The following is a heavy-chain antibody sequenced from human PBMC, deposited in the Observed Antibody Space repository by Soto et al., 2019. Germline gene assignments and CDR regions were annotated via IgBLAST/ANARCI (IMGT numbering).Heavy chain of an antibody. V-gene: IGHV3-74*01. J-gene: IGHJ4*02. CDR2: INEGGTGT. D-gene: IGHD3-10*01. Sequence: PGGSLRLSCAASGFTFSNYLMHWVRQTPGKGLMWVSRINEGGTGTSYADSVKGRFTISRDNAKNTLFLQMNSLRAEDTAVYYCGRAPSGWYGSDFRGQGTLVTVSS. CDR1: GFTFSNYL. CDR3: GRAPSGWYGSDF.